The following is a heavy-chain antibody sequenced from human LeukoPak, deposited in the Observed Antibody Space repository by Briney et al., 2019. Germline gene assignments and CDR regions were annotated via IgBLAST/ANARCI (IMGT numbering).Heavy chain of an antibody. J-gene: IGHJ4*02. D-gene: IGHD3-22*01. Sequence: GGSLRLSCAASGFIFSSYGMSWVRQAPGKGLEWVSTVSGGGGRTTYYADSVKGRFTISRDNSKNTLYLQMNSLRAEDTAVYYCAKDSYYYDSSGYYYPGVIDYWGQGTLVTVSS. CDR1: GFIFSSYG. CDR3: AKDSYYYDSSGYYYPGVIDY. V-gene: IGHV3-23*01. CDR2: VSGGGGRTT.